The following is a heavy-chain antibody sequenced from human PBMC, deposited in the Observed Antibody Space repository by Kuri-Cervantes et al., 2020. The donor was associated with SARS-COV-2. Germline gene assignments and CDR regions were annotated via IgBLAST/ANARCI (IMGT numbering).Heavy chain of an antibody. Sequence: SETLSLTCSVSGDSVTSRRHFWGWVRQPPGKGLEWIGQMYLPGIANYNPSLRGRVTISGDKSQSQISLKLISLTAADTAVYYCARNWGFGFDVWGQGIMVTVSS. CDR3: ARNWGFGFDV. CDR2: MYLPGIA. CDR1: GDSVTSRRHF. D-gene: IGHD3-16*01. V-gene: IGHV4-39*07. J-gene: IGHJ3*01.